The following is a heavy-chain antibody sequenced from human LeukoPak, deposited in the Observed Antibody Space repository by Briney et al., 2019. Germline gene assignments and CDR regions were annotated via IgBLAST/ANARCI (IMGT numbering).Heavy chain of an antibody. CDR2: IYPGDSNI. CDR1: GYRFPTYW. J-gene: IGHJ4*02. V-gene: IGHV5-51*01. D-gene: IGHD2-15*01. CDR3: VRPKGEAAKLLNFDS. Sequence: PGESLKISCKGSGYRFPTYWIGWVRQMPGKGLEWMGLIYPGDSNIIYSPSFQGQVTISVDKSINTAYLQWRSLKASDTAMYYCVRPKGEAAKLLNFDSWGQGTLVTVSS.